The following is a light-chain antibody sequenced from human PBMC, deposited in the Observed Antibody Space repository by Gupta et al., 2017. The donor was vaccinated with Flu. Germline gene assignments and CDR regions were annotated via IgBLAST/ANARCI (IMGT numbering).Light chain of an antibody. J-gene: IGKJ1*01. Sequence: DIKMTQSPSFLSESVGDGVTITCRTSQSIIIYLNWYQQKPGKAPKLLIYAASNLQSGVPSRFSGSGSGTDFTLTISSLQPEDFATYYCQQSFRPPQTFGQGTRVEI. V-gene: IGKV1-39*01. CDR2: AAS. CDR3: QQSFRPPQT. CDR1: QSIIIY.